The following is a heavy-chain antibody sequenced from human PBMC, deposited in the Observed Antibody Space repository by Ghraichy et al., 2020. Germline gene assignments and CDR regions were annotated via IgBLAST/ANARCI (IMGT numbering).Heavy chain of an antibody. J-gene: IGHJ4*02. CDR2: ISGNSVHI. D-gene: IGHD3-16*01. Sequence: GGSLRLSCAASGFTFSSYSMNWVRQAPGKGLEWVSSISGNSVHIIYADSAKGRFTISRDNAKDSVYLQLNSLRAEDTAVYYCARYETACINELCSTDYWGQGTLVTVSS. V-gene: IGHV3-21*01. CDR1: GFTFSSYS. CDR3: ARYETACINELCSTDY.